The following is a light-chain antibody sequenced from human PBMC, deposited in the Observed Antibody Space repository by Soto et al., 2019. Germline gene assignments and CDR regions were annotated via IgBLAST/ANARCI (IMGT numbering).Light chain of an antibody. CDR3: QQSYSTPLT. Sequence: RVIITCRASQSISNHLNWYQQKPGKAPKLLIFAASSLQSGVPSRFSGSRSGPDFTLTISSLQPEDFATYYCQQSYSTPLTFGGGTKVDIK. CDR1: QSISNH. CDR2: AAS. J-gene: IGKJ4*01. V-gene: IGKV1-39*01.